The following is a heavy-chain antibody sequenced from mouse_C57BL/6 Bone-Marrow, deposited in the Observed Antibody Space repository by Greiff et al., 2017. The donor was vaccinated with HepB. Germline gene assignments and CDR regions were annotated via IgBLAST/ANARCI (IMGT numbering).Heavy chain of an antibody. V-gene: IGHV1-26*01. Sequence: EVQLQQSGPELVKPGASVKISCKASGYTFTDYYMNWVKQSHGKSLEWIGDINPNNGGTSYNQKFKGKATLTVDKSSSTAYMELRSLTSEDSAVYYCARWGWLLLYWGQGTTLTVSS. CDR1: GYTFTDYY. CDR3: ARWGWLLLY. D-gene: IGHD2-3*01. J-gene: IGHJ2*01. CDR2: INPNNGGT.